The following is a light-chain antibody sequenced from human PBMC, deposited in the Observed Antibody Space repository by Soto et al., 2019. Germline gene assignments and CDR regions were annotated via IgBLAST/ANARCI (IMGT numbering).Light chain of an antibody. CDR1: HTFSSF. CDR2: GAF. CDR3: QQTYGPPFT. V-gene: IGKV1-39*01. Sequence: DIPMTQSPSSLSASVGDRVTITCRASHTFSSFLNWYQQKRGKPPTLLIYGAFNLRSGVPSRFAGSGGGAEFRLTISSLQPGDFATYYCQQTYGPPFTFGQGTSLELK. J-gene: IGKJ2*01.